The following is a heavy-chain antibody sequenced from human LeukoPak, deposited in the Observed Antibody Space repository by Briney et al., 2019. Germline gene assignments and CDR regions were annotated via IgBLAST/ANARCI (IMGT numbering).Heavy chain of an antibody. V-gene: IGHV1-2*02. CDR3: VREGNELLSKNFDY. J-gene: IGHJ4*02. D-gene: IGHD2-21*02. Sequence: ASVKVSCKASGFTFTGYCIHWVRQAPGQGLEWMGYINPHSGVTNSPRKFQGRVTMTTDTSITAVYMELSSLLSDDTAMYYCVREGNELLSKNFDYWGQGTLVTVSS. CDR1: GFTFTGYC. CDR2: INPHSGVT.